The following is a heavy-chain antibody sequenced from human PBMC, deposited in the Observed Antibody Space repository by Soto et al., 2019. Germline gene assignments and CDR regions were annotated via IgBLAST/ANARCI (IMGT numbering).Heavy chain of an antibody. Sequence: SLRLSCTVSGFTFRDYAVNWARQAPGKGLEWVGFIRSKAYGEIPEYAASVKGRFTIFRDDSKAIAYLQMNSLKTEDTAVYYCGRSFLSVHDYWGQGTLVTVSS. CDR1: GFTFRDYA. CDR2: IRSKAYGEIP. J-gene: IGHJ4*02. V-gene: IGHV3-49*04. CDR3: GRSFLSVHDY. D-gene: IGHD3-3*01.